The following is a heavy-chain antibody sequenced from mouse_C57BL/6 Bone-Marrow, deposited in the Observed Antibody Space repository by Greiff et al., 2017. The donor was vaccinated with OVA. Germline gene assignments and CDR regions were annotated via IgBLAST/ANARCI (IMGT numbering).Heavy chain of an antibody. CDR3: AREDYDYPYWYFDV. Sequence: VHLVESGPGLVQPSQSLSITCTVSGFSLTSYGVHWVRQSPGKGLEWLGVIWSGGSTDYNAAFISRLSISKDNSKSQVFFKMNSLQADDTAIYYCAREDYDYPYWYFDVWGTGTTVTVSS. D-gene: IGHD2-4*01. V-gene: IGHV2-2*01. CDR2: IWSGGST. CDR1: GFSLTSYG. J-gene: IGHJ1*03.